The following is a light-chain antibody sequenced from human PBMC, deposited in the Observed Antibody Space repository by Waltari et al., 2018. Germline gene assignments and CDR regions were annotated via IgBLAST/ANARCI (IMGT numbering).Light chain of an antibody. CDR2: SAS. V-gene: IGKV3-15*01. Sequence: EVLMTQSPATLSVSPGERATLSCRASQRVNANVAWYQQRPGQAPRLLIYSASTRATGIPARFSGSGDGIAFTLTITSLQSEDFAVYYCQQGYTFGQGTKLEIK. J-gene: IGKJ2*01. CDR1: QRVNAN. CDR3: QQGYT.